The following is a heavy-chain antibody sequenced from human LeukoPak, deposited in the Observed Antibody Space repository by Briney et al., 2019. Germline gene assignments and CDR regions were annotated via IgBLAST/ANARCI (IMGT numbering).Heavy chain of an antibody. CDR2: IYYSGST. CDR1: GGSISSGDYY. V-gene: IGHV4-30-4*08. J-gene: IGHJ4*02. CDR3: ARGRAAAVPNDY. Sequence: SETLSLTCTVSGGSISSGDYYWSWIRQPPGKGLEWIGYIYYSGSTYYNPSLKSRVTISVDKSKNQFSLKLSSVTAADTAVYYCARGRAAAVPNDYWGQGTLVTVSS. D-gene: IGHD6-13*01.